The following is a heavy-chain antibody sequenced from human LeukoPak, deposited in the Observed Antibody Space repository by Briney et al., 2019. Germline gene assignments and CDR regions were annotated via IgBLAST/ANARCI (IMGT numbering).Heavy chain of an antibody. J-gene: IGHJ3*02. D-gene: IGHD2-15*01. CDR2: IDPSDSYT. V-gene: IGHV5-10-1*01. CDR1: GYSFTSYW. CDR3: ARRYCSGGSCYPYSFDM. Sequence: GGSLKISCKGSGYSFTSYWISWVRQMPGKGREWMGIIDPSDSYTTYSPSFQGHVTISGDKSISTAYLQWSSLKASDTAIYYCARRYCSGGSCYPYSFDMWGQGTMVTVSS.